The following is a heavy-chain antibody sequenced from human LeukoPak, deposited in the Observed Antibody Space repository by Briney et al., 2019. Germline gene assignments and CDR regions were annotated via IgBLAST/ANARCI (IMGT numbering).Heavy chain of an antibody. CDR2: IYHSGRT. Sequence: MPSETLSLTCTVSGYSISSGDYWGWIRQPPGKGLEWIGSIYHSGRTYYNPSLKSRVTISVDTSKNQFSLKLSSVTAADTAVYYCARAFPREPRGYTHGFDNWGQGTLVTVSS. V-gene: IGHV4-38-2*02. J-gene: IGHJ4*02. D-gene: IGHD5-18*01. CDR3: ARAFPREPRGYTHGFDN. CDR1: GYSISSGDY.